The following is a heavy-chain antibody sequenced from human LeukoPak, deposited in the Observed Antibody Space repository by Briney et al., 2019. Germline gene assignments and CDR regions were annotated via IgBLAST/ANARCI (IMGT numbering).Heavy chain of an antibody. CDR3: TSTLGY. V-gene: IGHV3-15*01. CDR2: IKRKSDGGTT. D-gene: IGHD7-27*01. Sequence: GGSPRLSCAASGFTLSNAWLTWVREAPGKGLEWVGHIKRKSDGGTTEYAAPVQGRFTISRDDSKSTLYLQMNSLKTEDTGVYYCTSTLGYWGQGTLVTVSS. J-gene: IGHJ4*02. CDR1: GFTLSNAW.